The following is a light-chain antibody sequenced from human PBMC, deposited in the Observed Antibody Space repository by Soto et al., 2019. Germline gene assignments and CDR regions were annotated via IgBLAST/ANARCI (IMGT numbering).Light chain of an antibody. V-gene: IGLV1-40*01. CDR3: QSYDNSLRGYVL. J-gene: IGLJ2*01. Sequence: QSVLTQPPSVSGSPGQRVTISCTGGSSNIGAGYDVHWYQQLPGTAPKLLIYGNSNRPSGVPDRFSGSKSGTSASLAITGLQAEDGAGYYCQSYDNSLRGYVLFGGGTKLTVL. CDR1: SSNIGAGYD. CDR2: GNS.